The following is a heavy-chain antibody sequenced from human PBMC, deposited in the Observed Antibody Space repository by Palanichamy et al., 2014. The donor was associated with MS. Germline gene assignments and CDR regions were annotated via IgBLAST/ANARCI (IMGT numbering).Heavy chain of an antibody. Sequence: QGQLEEAGGGVVQPGGSLRLSCAAFGFSFTSYALHWVRQAPGKGLEWVAAISYDGSHKYYTDSVKGRFTISRDNSKDTLYLQMNSLRAEDTAVYYCAKGVVAINNWFDPRGQGTLVTVSS. CDR3: AKGVVAINNWFDP. J-gene: IGHJ5*02. CDR2: ISYDGSHK. CDR1: GFSFTSYA. V-gene: IGHV3-30-3*01. D-gene: IGHD3-3*01.